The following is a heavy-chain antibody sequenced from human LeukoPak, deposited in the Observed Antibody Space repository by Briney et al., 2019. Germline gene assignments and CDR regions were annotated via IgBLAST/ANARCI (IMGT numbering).Heavy chain of an antibody. V-gene: IGHV3-74*01. Sequence: GSLRLSCAASGFTFSSYWMHWVRQAPGKGLVWVSRINRDGSSTTYADSVKGRFTISRDNAKNTLSLQMNGLRGEDTAVYYCAGGILAEGTAIDYWGQGTLVTVSS. CDR2: INRDGSST. D-gene: IGHD6-13*01. CDR1: GFTFSSYW. CDR3: AGGILAEGTAIDY. J-gene: IGHJ4*02.